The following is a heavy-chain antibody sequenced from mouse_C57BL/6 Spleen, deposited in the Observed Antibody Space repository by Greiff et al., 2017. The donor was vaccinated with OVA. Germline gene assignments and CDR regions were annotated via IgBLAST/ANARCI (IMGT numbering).Heavy chain of an antibody. J-gene: IGHJ2*01. CDR1: GYAFSSSW. Sequence: QVQLQQSGPELVKPGASVKISCKASGYAFSSSWMNWVKQRPGKGLEWIGRIYPGDGDTNYNGKFKGKATLTADKSSSTAYMQLSSLTSEDSAVYVCASVYYGYHFDYWGQGTTLTVSS. CDR3: ASVYYGYHFDY. D-gene: IGHD2-2*01. CDR2: IYPGDGDT. V-gene: IGHV1-82*01.